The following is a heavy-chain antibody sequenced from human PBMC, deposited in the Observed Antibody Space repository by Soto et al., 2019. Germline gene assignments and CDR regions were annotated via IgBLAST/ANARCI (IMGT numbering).Heavy chain of an antibody. D-gene: IGHD3-22*01. CDR1: GGPISSGGYS. J-gene: IGHJ3*02. CDR2: IYHSGST. Sequence: SETLSLTCAVSGGPISSGGYSWSCIRQPPWKGLELILYIYHSGSTYYNPSLKIRFTISVDSSKNHFSLSLSSVTPAYPAVYYCARVNRLPLTSADYSDSSGGAFDIWGQGTMVTVSS. CDR3: ARVNRLPLTSADYSDSSGGAFDI. V-gene: IGHV4-30-2*01.